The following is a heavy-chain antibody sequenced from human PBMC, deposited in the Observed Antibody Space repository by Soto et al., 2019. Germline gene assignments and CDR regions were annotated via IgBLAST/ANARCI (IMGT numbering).Heavy chain of an antibody. V-gene: IGHV3-23*01. CDR3: VRERQLGV. Sequence: EGQLLESGGRLVQPGESLRLSCAASGFTFSIYAMSWARQAPGKGLEWVSVIDASGGTTYTDSVKGRFTISRDHSKNTLYLQMNSLRVEDTAVYYCVRERQLGVWGQGTTVTVSS. CDR1: GFTFSIYA. J-gene: IGHJ6*02. CDR2: IDASGGTT. D-gene: IGHD6-6*01.